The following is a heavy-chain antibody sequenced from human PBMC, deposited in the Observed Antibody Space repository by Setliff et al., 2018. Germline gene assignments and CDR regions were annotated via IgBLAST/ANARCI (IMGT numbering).Heavy chain of an antibody. V-gene: IGHV1-69*10. J-gene: IGHJ4*02. CDR3: ATVSPGGYSYGLDY. Sequence: SVKVSCKASGGTFSSYAISWVRQAPGQGLEWMGGIIPILGIANYAQKFQVRVTMTEDTSTDTAYMELSSLRSEDTAVYYCATVSPGGYSYGLDYWGQGTLVTVSS. D-gene: IGHD5-18*01. CDR1: GGTFSSYA. CDR2: IIPILGIA.